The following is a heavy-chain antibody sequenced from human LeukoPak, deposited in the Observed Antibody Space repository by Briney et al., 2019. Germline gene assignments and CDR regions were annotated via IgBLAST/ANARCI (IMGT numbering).Heavy chain of an antibody. V-gene: IGHV3-9*01. Sequence: QPGGSLRLSCAASGFTFDDYAMNWVRQAPGKGLEWVSGISWNSGSIGYADSVKGRFTISRDNAKNSLYLQMNSLRAEDTALYYCAKGMRGGWGRAFDIWGQGTMVTVSS. J-gene: IGHJ3*02. D-gene: IGHD3-10*01. CDR2: ISWNSGSI. CDR1: GFTFDDYA. CDR3: AKGMRGGWGRAFDI.